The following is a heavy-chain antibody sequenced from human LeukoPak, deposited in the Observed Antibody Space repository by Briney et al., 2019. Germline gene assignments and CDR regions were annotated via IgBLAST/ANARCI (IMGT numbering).Heavy chain of an antibody. Sequence: GGSLRLSCAASGFTFSSYSMNWVRQAPGKGLEWVSSISSSSSYIYYADSVKGRFTISRDNAKNSLYLQMNSLRAEDTAVYYCARDLWERPDAFDIWGQGTMVTVSS. V-gene: IGHV3-21*01. D-gene: IGHD1-26*01. CDR3: ARDLWERPDAFDI. CDR2: ISSSSSYI. CDR1: GFTFSSYS. J-gene: IGHJ3*02.